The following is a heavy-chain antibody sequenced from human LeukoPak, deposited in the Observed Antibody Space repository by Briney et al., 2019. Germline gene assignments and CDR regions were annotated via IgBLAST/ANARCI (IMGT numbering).Heavy chain of an antibody. CDR2: ISSSSSTI. CDR3: ARDGTCSGGSCYGSYDAFDI. Sequence: GGSLRLSCAASGFTFSSYSMNWVRQAPGKGLEWVSYISSSSSTIYYADSVKGRFTISRDNAKNSLYLQMNSLRAENTALYYCARDGTCSGGSCYGSYDAFDIWGQGTMVTVSS. D-gene: IGHD2-15*01. V-gene: IGHV3-48*01. J-gene: IGHJ3*02. CDR1: GFTFSSYS.